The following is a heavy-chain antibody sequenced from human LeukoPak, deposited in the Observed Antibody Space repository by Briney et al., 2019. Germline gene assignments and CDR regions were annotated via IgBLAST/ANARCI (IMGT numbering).Heavy chain of an antibody. CDR2: ISAYDGNT. CDR3: VQASGSKYGPATSDY. V-gene: IGHV1-18*01. J-gene: IGHJ4*02. CDR1: GYTFSSYG. D-gene: IGHD1-26*01. Sequence: ASVTVSCTASGYTFSSYGITWVRQAPGQGLEWVGWISAYDGNTKYAEKFQGRVTMTTDASTSAAYMDLRSLRSDDTAVYYCVQASGSKYGPATSDYWGQGTLVIVPS.